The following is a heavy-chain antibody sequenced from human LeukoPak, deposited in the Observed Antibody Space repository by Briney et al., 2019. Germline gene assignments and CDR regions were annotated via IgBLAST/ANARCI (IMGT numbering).Heavy chain of an antibody. CDR1: GGSISSGGYY. CDR2: TYASGTT. Sequence: SETLSLTCNVSGGSISSGGYYWTWIRQPPGKGLELIGFTYASGTTYYNPSLKKRVTISVHGSKNHFSLNLSSATAADTAVYYCARLVYGTYDFWSDYPVGYFDYWGQGTLVTVSS. CDR3: ARLVYGTYDFWSDYPVGYFDY. D-gene: IGHD3-3*01. J-gene: IGHJ4*02. V-gene: IGHV4-30-2*01.